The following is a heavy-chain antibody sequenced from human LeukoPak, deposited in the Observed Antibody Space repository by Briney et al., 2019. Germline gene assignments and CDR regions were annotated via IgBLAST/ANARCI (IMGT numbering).Heavy chain of an antibody. CDR1: GFTVHTHY. CDR3: AREPSDIVLDV. CDR2: IYSGGST. V-gene: IGHV3-53*01. J-gene: IGHJ6*02. D-gene: IGHD2-15*01. Sequence: GGSLRLSCVASGFTVHTHYMSWDRQAPGKGLEWVSVIYSGGSTSYADSVKGRFTISRDSPKNTLYLQINSLRAEDTAVYYCAREPSDIVLDVWGQGTTVTVSS.